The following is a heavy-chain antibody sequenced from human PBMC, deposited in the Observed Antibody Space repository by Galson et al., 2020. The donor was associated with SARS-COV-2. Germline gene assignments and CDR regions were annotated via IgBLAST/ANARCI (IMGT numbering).Heavy chain of an antibody. Sequence: GGSLRLSCEGSGFTFIGYWMSWVRQAPGKGLEWVASITEDGSEKYYVDSVKGRFTISRDSAKNSVDLQMNGLRADDTAVYYCGRGWSYPAYRGQGTLVTVSS. J-gene: IGHJ4*02. CDR2: ITEDGSEK. D-gene: IGHD2-15*01. CDR1: GFTFIGYW. V-gene: IGHV3-7*01. CDR3: GRGWSYPAY.